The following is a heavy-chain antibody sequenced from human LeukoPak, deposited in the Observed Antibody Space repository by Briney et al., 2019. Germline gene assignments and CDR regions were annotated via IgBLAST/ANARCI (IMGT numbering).Heavy chain of an antibody. CDR2: IIPIFGTP. V-gene: IGHV1-69*05. CDR3: ARVDRYHFYLDV. Sequence: SVKVSCKASGGTFRSYSVTWVRQAPGQGLEWMGGIIPIFGTPNYAQKFQGRVKVTTDDATGTAYMELSSLMSEDTAIYYCARVDRYHFYLDVWGKGTPVTVSS. J-gene: IGHJ6*03. CDR1: GGTFRSYS.